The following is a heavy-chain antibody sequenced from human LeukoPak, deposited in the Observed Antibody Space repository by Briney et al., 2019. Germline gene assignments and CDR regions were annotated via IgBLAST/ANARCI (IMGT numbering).Heavy chain of an antibody. Sequence: PSETLSPTGAVYGGSFSGYYWSWISQPPGKGREWIGEINHSGSTNYNPSLKSGVTISVDTTKKQFYLKLSSVTAADTAVYYCARHNRDGYTRGLLQHWGQGTLVTVSS. CDR2: INHSGST. J-gene: IGHJ1*01. V-gene: IGHV4-34*01. D-gene: IGHD5-24*01. CDR1: GGSFSGYY. CDR3: ARHNRDGYTRGLLQH.